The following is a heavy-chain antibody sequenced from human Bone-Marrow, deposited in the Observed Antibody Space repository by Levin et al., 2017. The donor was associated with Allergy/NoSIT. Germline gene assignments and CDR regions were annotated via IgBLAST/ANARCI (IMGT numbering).Heavy chain of an antibody. CDR1: GFTFSSYA. V-gene: IGHV3-23*01. D-gene: IGHD3-16*01. J-gene: IGHJ6*02. CDR3: AKDQGDTPRDYYGMDV. Sequence: GESLKISCAASGFTFSSYAMSWVRQAPGKGLEWVSAISGSGGSTYYADSVKGRFTISRDNSKNTLYLQMNSLRAEDTAVYYCAKDQGDTPRDYYGMDVWGQGTTVTVSS. CDR2: ISGSGGST.